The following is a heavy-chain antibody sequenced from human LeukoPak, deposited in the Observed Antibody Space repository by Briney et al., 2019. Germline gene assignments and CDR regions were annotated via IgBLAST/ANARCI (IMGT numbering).Heavy chain of an antibody. CDR3: ARVGYSNSYDY. CDR2: IYHSGTT. D-gene: IGHD4-11*01. J-gene: IGHJ4*02. V-gene: IGHV4-30-2*01. CDR1: GGFISSGSHY. Sequence: PSETLSLTCTVSGGFISSGSHYWSWIRQPPGKGLEWIAYIYHSGTTYYNPSLKSRVTMSVDRSKNQFSLKLKSVTAADTAVYYCARVGYSNSYDYWGQGTLVTVSS.